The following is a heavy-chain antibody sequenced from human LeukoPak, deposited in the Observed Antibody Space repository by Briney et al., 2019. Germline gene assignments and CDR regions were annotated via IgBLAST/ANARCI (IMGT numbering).Heavy chain of an antibody. CDR2: ISYDGSNK. D-gene: IGHD5-18*01. CDR3: ATARGIQHYPLDY. Sequence: GGSLRLSCAASGFTFSSYAMHWVRQAPGKGLEWVAVISYDGSNKYYADSVKGRFIISRDNSKNTLYLQMNSLRSEDTAVYYCATARGIQHYPLDYWGQGTLVTVSS. CDR1: GFTFSSYA. J-gene: IGHJ4*02. V-gene: IGHV3-30-3*01.